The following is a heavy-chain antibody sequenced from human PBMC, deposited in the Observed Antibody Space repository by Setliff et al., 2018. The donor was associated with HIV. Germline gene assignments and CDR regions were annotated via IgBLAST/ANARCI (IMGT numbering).Heavy chain of an antibody. CDR2: INPNSGAT. CDR1: GYTFTDYF. CDR3: ARSATFLEVEVAK. D-gene: IGHD2-15*01. V-gene: IGHV1-2*02. Sequence: ASVKVSCKASGYTFTDYFVHWVRQAPGQGLEWMGWINPNSGATNYVQDFQGRVTMTRDTSINTVYMELTSLRSDDTAIYYCARSATFLEVEVAKWGPGTLVTVSS. J-gene: IGHJ4*02.